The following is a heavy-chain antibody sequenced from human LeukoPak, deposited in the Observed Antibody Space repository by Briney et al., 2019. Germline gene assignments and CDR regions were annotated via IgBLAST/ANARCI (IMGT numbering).Heavy chain of an antibody. CDR1: GGSISSSSYY. J-gene: IGHJ4*02. CDR2: IYYSGST. D-gene: IGHD2-15*01. Sequence: SETLSLTCTVSGGSISSSSYYWGWIRQPPGKGLEWIGSIYYSGSTYYNPSLKSRVTISVDTSKNQFSLKLSSVTAADTAVYYCARFAVEYCSGGSCSNYFDYWGQGTLVTVSS. CDR3: ARFAVEYCSGGSCSNYFDY. V-gene: IGHV4-39*07.